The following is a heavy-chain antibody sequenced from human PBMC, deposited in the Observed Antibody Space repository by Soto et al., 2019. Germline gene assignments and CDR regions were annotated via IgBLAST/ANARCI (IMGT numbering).Heavy chain of an antibody. J-gene: IGHJ4*02. Sequence: QVTLKESGPVLVKPTETLTLTCTVSGFSLSNARMGVSWIRQPPGKALEWLAHIFSNDEKSYSTSLKSRLTISKDTSKSQVVLTMTNMDPVDTATYYCALVTMVRGAYFDYWGQGTLVTVSS. V-gene: IGHV2-26*01. CDR3: ALVTMVRGAYFDY. CDR1: GFSLSNARMG. D-gene: IGHD3-10*01. CDR2: IFSNDEK.